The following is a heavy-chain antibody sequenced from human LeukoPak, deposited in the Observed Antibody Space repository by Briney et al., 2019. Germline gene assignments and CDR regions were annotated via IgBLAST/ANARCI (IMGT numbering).Heavy chain of an antibody. V-gene: IGHV3-30*02. CDR3: AQDRYEGSSGYPGGLDY. Sequence: PGGSLRLSCAASGFTFSSYSMNWVRQAPGKGLEWVAFIRYAGSSKYYADSVKGRFSISRDNSKNTLYLQMNSLRTEDTAVYYCAQDRYEGSSGYPGGLDYWGQGTLVTVSS. CDR2: IRYAGSSK. D-gene: IGHD3-22*01. J-gene: IGHJ4*02. CDR1: GFTFSSYS.